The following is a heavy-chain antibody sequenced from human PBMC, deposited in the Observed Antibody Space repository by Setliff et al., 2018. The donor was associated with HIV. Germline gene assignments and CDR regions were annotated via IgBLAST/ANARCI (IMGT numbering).Heavy chain of an antibody. V-gene: IGHV4-4*07. Sequence: SETLSLTCTVSGGSISSYYWSWIRQPAGKGLEWIGRIYTSGSTNYSPSPKSRVTMSVDTSKNQFSLKLSSVTAADTAVYYCARDGELTDAFDIWGQGTMVTVSS. CDR3: ARDGELTDAFDI. CDR2: IYTSGST. D-gene: IGHD1-26*01. CDR1: GGSISSYY. J-gene: IGHJ3*02.